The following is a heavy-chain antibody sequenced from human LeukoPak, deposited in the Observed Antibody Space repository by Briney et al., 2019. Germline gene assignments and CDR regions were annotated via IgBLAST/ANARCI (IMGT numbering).Heavy chain of an antibody. Sequence: LSLTCAVYGGSFSGYYWSWIRQPPGKGLEWVSYISSSGSTIYYADSVKGRFTISRDNAKNSLYLQMNSLRAEDTAVYYCAELGITMIGGVWGKGTKVTISS. CDR3: AELGITMIGGV. J-gene: IGHJ6*04. V-gene: IGHV3-11*04. CDR1: GGSFSGYY. D-gene: IGHD3-10*02. CDR2: ISSSGSTI.